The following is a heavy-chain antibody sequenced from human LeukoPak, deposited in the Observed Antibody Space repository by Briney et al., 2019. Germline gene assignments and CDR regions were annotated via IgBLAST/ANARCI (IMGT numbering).Heavy chain of an antibody. V-gene: IGHV3-23*01. J-gene: IGHJ4*02. CDR1: GFTFSSYA. D-gene: IGHD6-13*01. Sequence: GGSLRLSCAASGFTFSSYAMSWVRQAPGKGLEWVSAISGSGGSTYYADSVKGRFAISRDNSKNTLYLQMNSLRAEDTAVYYCAKVKESSWYFDYWGQGTLVTVSS. CDR3: AKVKESSWYFDY. CDR2: ISGSGGST.